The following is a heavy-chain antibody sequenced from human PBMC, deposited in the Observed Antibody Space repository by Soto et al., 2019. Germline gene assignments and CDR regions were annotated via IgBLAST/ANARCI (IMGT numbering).Heavy chain of an antibody. V-gene: IGHV1-8*01. J-gene: IGHJ5*02. CDR3: ARSRGGHCNDYICYRWLDP. Sequence: ASVKVSCKASGYTFSNYETIWVRQATGQGLEWMGWMNPNSGDTGYAQKFQGRVTMTRDTSISTAYMELSSLRSEDTAVYYCARSRGGHCNDYICYRWLDPLGQGTLVTVSS. CDR2: MNPNSGDT. CDR1: GYTFSNYE. D-gene: IGHD2-15*01.